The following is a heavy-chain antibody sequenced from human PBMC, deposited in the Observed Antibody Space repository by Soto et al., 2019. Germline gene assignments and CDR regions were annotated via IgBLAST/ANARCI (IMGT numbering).Heavy chain of an antibody. CDR1: GFTFSNAW. D-gene: IGHD2-2*01. V-gene: IGHV3-15*01. J-gene: IGHJ6*03. Sequence: GGSLRLSCAASGFTFSNAWMSWVRQAPGKGLEWVGRIKSKTDGGTTDYAAPVKGRFTISRDDSKNTLYLQMNSLKTEDTAVYYCTTGSLGYCSSTSCYYHYYYYMAVWGKGTTVTVSS. CDR3: TTGSLGYCSSTSCYYHYYYYMAV. CDR2: IKSKTDGGTT.